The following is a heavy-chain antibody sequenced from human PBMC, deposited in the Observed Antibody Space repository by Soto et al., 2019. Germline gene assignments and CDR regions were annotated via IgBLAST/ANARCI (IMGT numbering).Heavy chain of an antibody. CDR2: ISGSGGST. V-gene: IGHV3-23*01. CDR3: AKTMGFDGAFDI. Sequence: EVQLLESGGGLVQPGGSLRLSCAASGFTFSSYAMSWVRQAPGKGLEWVSAISGSGGSTYYADSVKGRFTISRDNSKNALYLQMNSLRAEDTAVYYCAKTMGFDGAFDIWGQGTMVTVSS. CDR1: GFTFSSYA. J-gene: IGHJ3*02.